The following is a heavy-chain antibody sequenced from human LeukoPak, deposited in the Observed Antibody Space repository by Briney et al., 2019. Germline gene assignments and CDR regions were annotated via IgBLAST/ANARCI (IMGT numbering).Heavy chain of an antibody. CDR3: ARGACSGGTCYLFDY. CDR2: ISSSSSYI. J-gene: IGHJ4*02. Sequence: GGSLRLSCAASGFTFSTYVMNWVRQAPGKGLEWVSSISSSSSYIYYADSVKGRFTVSRDNANDSLYLQMNSVRAEDTAVYYCARGACSGGTCYLFDYWGQGTLVTVSS. V-gene: IGHV3-21*01. CDR1: GFTFSTYV. D-gene: IGHD2-15*01.